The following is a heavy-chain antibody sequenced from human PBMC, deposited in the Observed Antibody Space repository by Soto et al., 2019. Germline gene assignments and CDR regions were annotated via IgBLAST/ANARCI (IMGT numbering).Heavy chain of an antibody. CDR2: IYYSGST. V-gene: IGHV4-39*01. CDR3: ARHSDGRCDSSGYESGF. D-gene: IGHD3-22*01. J-gene: IGHJ4*02. CDR1: GGSISSSSYY. Sequence: QLQLQESGPGLVKPSDTLSLTCNVSGGSISSSSYYWGWIRQPPGKGLAWIGSIYYSGSTYYHPSLKSRVTISVDTSKNQFSLTLSSVTAADAAVYYCARHSDGRCDSSGYESGFWGQGTLVTVSS.